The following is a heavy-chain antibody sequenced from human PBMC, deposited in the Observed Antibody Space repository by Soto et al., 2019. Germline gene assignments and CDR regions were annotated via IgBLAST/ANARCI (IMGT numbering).Heavy chain of an antibody. CDR1: KGTFSSSA. V-gene: IGHV1-69*12. CDR2: IIPIFGTA. D-gene: IGHD3-3*01. Sequence: QVQLVQSGAEVKKPGSSVKVSCKANKGTFSSSAGRWVRQAPGQGLEWMGGIIPIFGTANYAQKFQGRVTITADESTSTAYMELSSLRSEDTDVYYCARGSIFGVENNWFDPWGQGTLVTVSS. CDR3: ARGSIFGVENNWFDP. J-gene: IGHJ5*02.